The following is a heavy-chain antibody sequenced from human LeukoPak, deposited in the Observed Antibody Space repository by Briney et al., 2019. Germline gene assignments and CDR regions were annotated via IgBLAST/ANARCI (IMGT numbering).Heavy chain of an antibody. CDR3: ADDFDH. CDR2: ISGSDDNT. Sequence: QPGGSLRLSRAASGFTFNNYAMSWVRQAPGKGLEWVSTISGSDDNTYYADSVKGRFTISRDISKNTLYLQMNSLRADDTAVYYCADDFDHWGQGTLVTVSS. J-gene: IGHJ4*02. V-gene: IGHV3-23*01. CDR1: GFTFNNYA.